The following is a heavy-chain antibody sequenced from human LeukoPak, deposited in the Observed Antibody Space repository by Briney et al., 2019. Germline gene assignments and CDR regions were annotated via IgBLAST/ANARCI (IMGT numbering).Heavy chain of an antibody. V-gene: IGHV1-69*13. Sequence: SVKVSCKASGGTFSSYAISWVRQAPGQGLEWMGGIIPIFGTANYAQKFQVRVTITADESTSTAYMELSSLRSEDTAVYYCARLTGTTPVGAFDIWGQGTMVTVSS. D-gene: IGHD1-7*01. CDR2: IIPIFGTA. CDR1: GGTFSSYA. CDR3: ARLTGTTPVGAFDI. J-gene: IGHJ3*02.